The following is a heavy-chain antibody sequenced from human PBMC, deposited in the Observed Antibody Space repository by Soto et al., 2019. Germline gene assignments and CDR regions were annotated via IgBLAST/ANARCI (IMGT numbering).Heavy chain of an antibody. CDR1: GFTFSRYW. V-gene: IGHV3-74*01. Sequence: EVQLVESGVGLVQPGGSLRLSCAASGFTFSRYWMHWVRQVPGKGLVWVSRTNEDGTITNYTDSVQGRFTISRDNAKNTLYLQMNSLRGEDTAVYYCASELGGQQGFWGQGTVVTVTS. CDR3: ASELGGQQGF. D-gene: IGHD3-16*01. J-gene: IGHJ4*02. CDR2: TNEDGTIT.